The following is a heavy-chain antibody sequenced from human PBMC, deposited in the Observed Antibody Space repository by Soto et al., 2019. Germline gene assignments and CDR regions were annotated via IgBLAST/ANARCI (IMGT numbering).Heavy chain of an antibody. CDR1: GYTFTGYY. D-gene: IGHD2-2*03. J-gene: IGHJ6*03. V-gene: IGHV1-2*02. CDR3: ARPSDGYCSSTSCHEGRYYYYYYYMDV. Sequence: ASVKVSCKASGYTFTGYYMHWVRQAPGQGLEWMGWINPNSGNTGYAQKFQGRVTMTRDTSTSTAYMELSSQRSEDIDVYYCARPSDGYCSSTSCHEGRYYYYYYYMDVWGKGTTVTVSS. CDR2: INPNSGNT.